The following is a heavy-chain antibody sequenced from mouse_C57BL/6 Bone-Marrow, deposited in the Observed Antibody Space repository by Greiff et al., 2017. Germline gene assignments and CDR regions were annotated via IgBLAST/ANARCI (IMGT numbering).Heavy chain of an antibody. CDR1: GYTFTSYW. CDR2: IHPAGGYT. CDR3: SGYYSNYDYAMDY. Sequence: QVQLQQSGAELVRPGASVKMSCKASGYTFTSYWMGWVKQRPGHGLEWIGTIHPAGGYTNYNEKVKGKATMTADKSSSTAYMQLSSLTSEDSAVYYCSGYYSNYDYAMDYWGQGTSVTVSS. V-gene: IGHV1-63*01. J-gene: IGHJ4*01. D-gene: IGHD2-5*01.